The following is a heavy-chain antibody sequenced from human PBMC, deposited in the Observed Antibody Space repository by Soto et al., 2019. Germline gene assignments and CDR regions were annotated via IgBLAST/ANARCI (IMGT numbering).Heavy chain of an antibody. CDR2: IYYSGST. J-gene: IGHJ4*02. V-gene: IGHV4-39*01. CDR1: GGSISSSSYY. Sequence: PSETLSLTCTVSGGSISSSSYYWGWIRQPPGKGLEWIGSIYYSGSTYYNPSLKSRVTISVDTSKNQFSLKLSSVTAADTAVYYCARHPRLLWFGELETVSYDYWGQGTLVTVSS. CDR3: ARHPRLLWFGELETVSYDY. D-gene: IGHD3-10*01.